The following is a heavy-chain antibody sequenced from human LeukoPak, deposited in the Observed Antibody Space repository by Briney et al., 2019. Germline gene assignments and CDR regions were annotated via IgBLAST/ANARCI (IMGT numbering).Heavy chain of an antibody. CDR1: GFTFSSFW. V-gene: IGHV3-7*03. J-gene: IGHJ4*02. CDR2: IKEDGSVK. Sequence: PGGSLRLSCAASGFTFSSFWMIWVRQAPGKGLEWVANIKEDGSVKNYVDSVKGRFTISRDNAKNSLFLQMNSLRAEDTALYYCAKGGRAVTSGYYTYYFDYWGQGTLVTVSS. D-gene: IGHD3-3*01. CDR3: AKGGRAVTSGYYTYYFDY.